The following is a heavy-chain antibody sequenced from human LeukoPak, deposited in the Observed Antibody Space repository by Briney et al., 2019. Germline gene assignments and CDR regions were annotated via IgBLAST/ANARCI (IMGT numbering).Heavy chain of an antibody. J-gene: IGHJ3*02. CDR3: ARMPNFWSGYYFRAFDI. D-gene: IGHD3-3*01. V-gene: IGHV3-21*01. Sequence: GGSLRLSCAASGFTFSSYSMNWVRQAPGKGLGWVSSISSSSSYIYYADSVKGRFTISRDNAKNSLYLQMNSLRAEDTAVYYCARMPNFWSGYYFRAFDIWGQGTMVTVSS. CDR1: GFTFSSYS. CDR2: ISSSSSYI.